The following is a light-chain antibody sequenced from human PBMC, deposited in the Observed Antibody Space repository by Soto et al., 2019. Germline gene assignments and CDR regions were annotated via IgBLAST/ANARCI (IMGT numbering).Light chain of an antibody. J-gene: IGLJ1*01. CDR2: XXS. V-gene: IGLV2-14*01. CDR1: SSDFGGYNY. Sequence: QSALTQPASVSGSPGQSITISCTGTSSDFGGYNYVSWYQQHPGKAPKLIIXXXSXRXXXXSXRXSGSRSGDTASLTISGLQAEXXADYYCSSYKSNSYVFGTGTKVTVL. CDR3: SSYKSNSYV.